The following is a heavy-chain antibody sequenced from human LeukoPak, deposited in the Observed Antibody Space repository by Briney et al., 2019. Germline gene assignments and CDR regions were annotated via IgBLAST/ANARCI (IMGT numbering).Heavy chain of an antibody. V-gene: IGHV4-61*02. D-gene: IGHD1-26*01. CDR1: GGSISSGSYY. CDR3: ARDSRNSGSYFDY. Sequence: SETLSLTCTVSGGSISSGSYYWSWIRRPAGKGLECIGRIYTSGSTNYNPSLKSRVTISVDTSKNQFSLKLSSVTAADTAVYYCARDSRNSGSYFDYWGQGTLVTVSS. CDR2: IYTSGST. J-gene: IGHJ4*02.